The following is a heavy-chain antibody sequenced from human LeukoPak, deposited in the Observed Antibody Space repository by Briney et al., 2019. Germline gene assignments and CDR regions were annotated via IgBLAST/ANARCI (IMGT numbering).Heavy chain of an antibody. V-gene: IGHV3-7*01. CDR2: IKQDGSEK. D-gene: IGHD2-2*01. J-gene: IGHJ6*03. CDR1: GFNFSAYR. CDR3: ARITCTSVNCYDYYYYYFMDV. Sequence: GGSLRLSCAASGFNFSAYRMSWVRQAPGKGLEWVANIKQDGSEKSYVDSVKGRFTISRDNAKSSLYLQMNSLRAEDTAAYYCARITCTSVNCYDYYYYYFMDVWGKGTTVTVSS.